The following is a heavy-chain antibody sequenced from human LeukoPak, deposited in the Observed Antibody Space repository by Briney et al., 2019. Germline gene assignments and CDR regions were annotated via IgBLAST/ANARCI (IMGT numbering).Heavy chain of an antibody. Sequence: SETLSLTCSVSGGSISSSSYYWGWIRQPPGKGLEWIGSIYYSGSTYYNPSLKSRVTISVDTSKNQFSLKLSSVTAADTAVYYCARRNSYGDLKTFDYWGQGTLVTVSS. V-gene: IGHV4-39*01. J-gene: IGHJ4*02. CDR1: GGSISSSSYY. CDR2: IYYSGST. D-gene: IGHD4-17*01. CDR3: ARRNSYGDLKTFDY.